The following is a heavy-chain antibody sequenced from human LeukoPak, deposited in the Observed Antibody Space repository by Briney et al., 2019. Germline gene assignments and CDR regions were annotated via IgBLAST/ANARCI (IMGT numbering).Heavy chain of an antibody. CDR3: ARVQSRLSWFDP. V-gene: IGHV4-39*07. CDR1: GGSISSSSYY. CDR2: INHSGST. Sequence: PSETLSLTCTVSGGSISSSSYYWGWIRQPPGKGLEWIGEINHSGSTNYNPSLKSRVTISVDTSKNQFSLKLSSVTAADTAVYYCARVQSRLSWFDPWGQGTLVTVSS. J-gene: IGHJ5*02.